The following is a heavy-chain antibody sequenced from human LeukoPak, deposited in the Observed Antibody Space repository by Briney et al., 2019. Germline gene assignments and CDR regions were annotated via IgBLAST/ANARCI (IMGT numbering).Heavy chain of an antibody. CDR2: IYYTGTT. CDR3: ARGFGSSIPYSYYYYLDV. V-gene: IGHV4-39*01. Sequence: SETLSLTCTVSGGSISSSLYHWGWIRQSPGKNLEWLGSIYYTGTTHYNPSLKSRVTISVDTSKDQFSLNLSSVTAADTAVYYCARGFGSSIPYSYYYYLDVWGKGTTVTVSS. D-gene: IGHD2-15*01. CDR1: GGSISSSLYH. J-gene: IGHJ6*03.